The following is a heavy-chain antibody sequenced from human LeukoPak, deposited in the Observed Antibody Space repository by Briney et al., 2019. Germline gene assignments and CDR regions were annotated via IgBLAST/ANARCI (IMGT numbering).Heavy chain of an antibody. J-gene: IGHJ6*03. D-gene: IGHD2-2*01. CDR2: IYYSGST. V-gene: IGHV4-39*01. CDR3: ARKPVGYCSSTSCYGHYYYYYYMDV. CDR1: GGSISSSSYY. Sequence: PSETLSLTCTVSGGSISSSSYYWGWIRQPPGKGLEWIGSIYYSGSTYYNPSLKSRVTISVDTSKNQFSLKLSSVTAADTAVYYCARKPVGYCSSTSCYGHYYYYYYMDVWGKGTTVTVSS.